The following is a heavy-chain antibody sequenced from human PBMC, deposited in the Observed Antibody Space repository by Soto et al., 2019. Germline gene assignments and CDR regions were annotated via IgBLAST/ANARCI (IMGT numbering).Heavy chain of an antibody. CDR2: IDKSGGDT. CDR1: GFTFTIYL. D-gene: IGHD2-2*01. V-gene: IGHV3-23*05. Sequence: EVQLLESGGDLVQPGGSLRLSCAASGFTFTIYLMTWVRQAPGKGLEWVSSIDKSGGDTYYADSVKGRFTISRDNSKNTLYLQMNGLRAEDTALYYCAKDTYSRSWYFWGQGTLVTVSP. CDR3: AKDTYSRSWYF. J-gene: IGHJ4*02.